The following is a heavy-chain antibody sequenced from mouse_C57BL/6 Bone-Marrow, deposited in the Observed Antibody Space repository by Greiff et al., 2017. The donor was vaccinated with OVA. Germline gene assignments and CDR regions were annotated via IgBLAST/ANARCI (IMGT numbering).Heavy chain of an antibody. CDR2: IYPGGGYT. CDR1: GYTFTNYW. J-gene: IGHJ2*01. V-gene: IGHV1-63*01. Sequence: QVQLQQSGAELVRPGASVKMSCKASGYTFTNYWIGWAKQRPGHGLEWIGDIYPGGGYTNYNEKFKGKATLTADKSSSAAYMQFSGLTSEDSAIYYGARWGRLRQCYFDYWGQGTTLTVSS. D-gene: IGHD3-2*02. CDR3: ARWGRLRQCYFDY.